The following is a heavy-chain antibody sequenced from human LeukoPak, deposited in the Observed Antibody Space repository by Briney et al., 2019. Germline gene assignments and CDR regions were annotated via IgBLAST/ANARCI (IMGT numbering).Heavy chain of an antibody. CDR1: GFTFSSYW. V-gene: IGHV3-7*03. CDR3: ARVPGSTRYCSSTSCYGGHYGMDV. D-gene: IGHD2-2*01. J-gene: IGHJ6*04. CDR2: IKQDGSEK. Sequence: GGSLRLFCAASGFTFSSYWMSWVREAPGKGLEWVANIKQDGSEKYYVDSVKGRFNISRDNAKNSLYLPMNSLRAEDTAVYYCARVPGSTRYCSSTSCYGGHYGMDVWGKGTTVTVSS.